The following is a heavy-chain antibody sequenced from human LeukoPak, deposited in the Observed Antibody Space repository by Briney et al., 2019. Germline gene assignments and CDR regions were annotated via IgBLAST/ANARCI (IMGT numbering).Heavy chain of an antibody. Sequence: KPSETLSLTCTVSGGSISSSSYYWGWIRQPPGKGLEWIGSIYYSGSTYYNPSLKSRVTISVDTSKNQFSLKLSSVTAADTAVYYCARGLRGSSRTEYYFDYWGQGTLVTVSS. CDR1: GGSISSSSYY. D-gene: IGHD6-13*01. CDR3: ARGLRGSSRTEYYFDY. J-gene: IGHJ4*02. CDR2: IYYSGST. V-gene: IGHV4-39*01.